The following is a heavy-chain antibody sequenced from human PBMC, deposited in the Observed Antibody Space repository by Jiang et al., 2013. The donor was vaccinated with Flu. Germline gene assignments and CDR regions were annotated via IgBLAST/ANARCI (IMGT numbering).Heavy chain of an antibody. V-gene: IGHV3-15*07. CDR3: TTNYGDYFWSSFDF. J-gene: IGHJ4*02. Sequence: VQLVESGGGFVKPGGSLRLSCEASGFIFDNAWMHWVRQAPGKGLEWVGRIKTKIDGGTADYAAPVKGRFTVSRDDSKSTLYLEMNSLKTEDTAVYYCTTNYGDYFWSSFDFWGQGTLVTV. D-gene: IGHD4-17*01. CDR1: GFIFDNAW. CDR2: IKTKIDGGTA.